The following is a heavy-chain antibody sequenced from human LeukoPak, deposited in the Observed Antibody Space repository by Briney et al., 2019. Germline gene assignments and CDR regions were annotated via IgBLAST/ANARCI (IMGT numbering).Heavy chain of an antibody. Sequence: GAXVKVSCKASGYTFNGYYMHWVRQAPGHGLEWMGRINPNSGGADSAQKFQGRVTLTIDTSINTAYMELSSLRSADTAVYYCARDRRVYSGYDMNWGQGTLVTVSS. J-gene: IGHJ4*02. CDR3: ARDRRVYSGYDMN. CDR1: GYTFNGYY. D-gene: IGHD5-12*01. CDR2: INPNSGGA. V-gene: IGHV1-2*06.